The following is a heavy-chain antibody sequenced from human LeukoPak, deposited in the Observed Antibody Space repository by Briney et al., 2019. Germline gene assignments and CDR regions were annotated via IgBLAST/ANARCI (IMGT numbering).Heavy chain of an antibody. CDR2: ISSRRVYI. V-gene: IGHV3-21*01. J-gene: IGHJ6*03. CDR3: ARGVVEQPPYYMDV. Sequence: GGSLRLSCATSGFSISEYSVNWVRQAPEKGLEWVSAISSRRVYIFYADSVKGRFTISRDDTKNSVTLQMNGLRAEDTAVYYCARGVVEQPPYYMDVWGEGTTVIVSS. D-gene: IGHD2-21*01. CDR1: GFSISEYS.